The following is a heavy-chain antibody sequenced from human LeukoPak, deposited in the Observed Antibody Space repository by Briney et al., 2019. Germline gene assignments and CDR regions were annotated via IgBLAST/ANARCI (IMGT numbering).Heavy chain of an antibody. D-gene: IGHD3-16*01. CDR2: ISGSGGST. CDR3: AKARYVAFDY. J-gene: IGHJ4*02. V-gene: IGHV3-23*01. CDR1: GFTFSIYD. Sequence: GTSLRLSCAASGFTFSIYDMHWVRQAPGKGLEWVSAISGSGGSTYYADSVKGRFTISRDNSKNTLYLQMNSLRAEDTAVYYCAKARYVAFDYWGQGTLVTVSS.